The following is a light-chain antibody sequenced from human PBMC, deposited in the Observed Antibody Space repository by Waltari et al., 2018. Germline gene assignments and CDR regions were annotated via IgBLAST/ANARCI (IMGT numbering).Light chain of an antibody. CDR3: QQSYSTPLT. V-gene: IGKV1-8*01. CDR1: QGISSY. CDR2: AAS. Sequence: AIRMTQSPSSLSASTGDRVTIPCRASQGISSYLAWYQQKPGKAPKLLIYAASSLQSGVPSRFSGSGSGTDFTLTISSLQPEDFATYYCQQSYSTPLTFGGGTKVEIK. J-gene: IGKJ4*01.